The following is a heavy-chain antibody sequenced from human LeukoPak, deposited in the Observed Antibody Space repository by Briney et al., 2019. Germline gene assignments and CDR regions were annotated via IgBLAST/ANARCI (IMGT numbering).Heavy chain of an antibody. CDR2: IYYSGNT. V-gene: IGHV4-59*08. D-gene: IGHD2-2*01. J-gene: IGHJ5*02. CDR3: ARQGYCSSTSCYSRGWFDP. Sequence: SETLSLTCTVSGGSISSYYWSWIRQPPGKGLEWIGYIYYSGNTNYNPPLKSRVTISVDTSKNQFSLKLSSVTAADTAVYYCARQGYCSSTSCYSRGWFDPWGQGTLVTVSS. CDR1: GGSISSYY.